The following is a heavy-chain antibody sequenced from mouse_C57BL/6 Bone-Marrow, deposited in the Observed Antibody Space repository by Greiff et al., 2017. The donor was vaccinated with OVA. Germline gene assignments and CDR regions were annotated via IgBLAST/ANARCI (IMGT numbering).Heavy chain of an antibody. CDR3: TRTPSHYFDY. Sequence: EVKVEESGGGLVQPGGSMKLSCAASGFTFSDAWMDWVRQSPEKGLEWVAEIRNKANNHATYYAESVKGRFTISRDDSKSSVYLQMNSLRAKDTGIYYCTRTPSHYFDYWGQGTTLTVSS. V-gene: IGHV6-6*01. CDR2: IRNKANNHAT. J-gene: IGHJ2*01. D-gene: IGHD6-1*01. CDR1: GFTFSDAW.